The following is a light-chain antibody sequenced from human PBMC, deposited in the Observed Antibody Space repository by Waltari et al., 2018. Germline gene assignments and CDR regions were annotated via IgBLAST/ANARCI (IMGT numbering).Light chain of an antibody. J-gene: IGLJ2*01. V-gene: IGLV1-36*01. Sequence: QSVLTQPPSVSEAPRQRVTISCSGSSSNIGNNAVNWYQQLPGKAPNLLIYCDDLLPSGVSDRFSGSKSGTSASLAISGLQSDDEADYYCAAWDDSLNGVVFGGGTKLTVL. CDR3: AAWDDSLNGVV. CDR2: CDD. CDR1: SSNIGNNA.